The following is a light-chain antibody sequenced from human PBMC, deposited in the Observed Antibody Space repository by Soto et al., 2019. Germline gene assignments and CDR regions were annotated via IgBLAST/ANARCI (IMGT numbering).Light chain of an antibody. CDR1: QYIYSW. Sequence: DIQMTQSPSTLSASVGDRVTIACRASQYIYSWLAWYQQKPGKAPKLLIYDASSLESGAPSRFSGSGSGTEFTLTISSLQPDGFATYYCQQYNGYPWTFGQGTKVEIK. CDR3: QQYNGYPWT. J-gene: IGKJ1*01. CDR2: DAS. V-gene: IGKV1-5*01.